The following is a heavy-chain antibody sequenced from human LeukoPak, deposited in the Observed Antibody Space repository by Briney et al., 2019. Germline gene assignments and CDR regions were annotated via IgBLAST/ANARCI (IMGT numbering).Heavy chain of an antibody. CDR1: VGTFSSYA. V-gene: IGHV7-4-1*02. Sequence: EASVKVSCKASVGTFSSYAISWVRQAPGQGREWMGWINTNTGNPTYAQGFTGRFVFSLDTSVSTAYLQISSLKAEDTAVYYCARGYCSSTSCYGGSYWGQGTLVTVSS. J-gene: IGHJ4*02. CDR3: ARGYCSSTSCYGGSY. CDR2: INTNTGNP. D-gene: IGHD2-2*01.